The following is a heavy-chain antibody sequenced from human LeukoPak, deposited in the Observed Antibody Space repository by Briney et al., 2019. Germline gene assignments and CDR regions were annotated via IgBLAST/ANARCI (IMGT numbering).Heavy chain of an antibody. J-gene: IGHJ6*02. CDR2: IYWNGDGA. CDR1: GFTFDDYA. Sequence: GGSLRLSCAASGFTFDDYAMHWVRQAPGKGLEWVAGIYWNGDGADYADSVKGRFTISRDNAKNSLYLQMNSLRADDTALYYCGKDVSAGGMDVWGQGTTVTVSS. CDR3: GKDVSAGGMDV. V-gene: IGHV3-9*01.